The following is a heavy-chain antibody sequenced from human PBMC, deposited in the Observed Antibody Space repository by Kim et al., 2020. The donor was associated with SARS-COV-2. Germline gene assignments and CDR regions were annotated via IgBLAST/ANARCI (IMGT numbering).Heavy chain of an antibody. CDR1: GFPFSNYY. J-gene: IGHJ4*02. CDR3: ARGNSGLDS. D-gene: IGHD1-26*01. V-gene: IGHV3-48*02. Sequence: GGSLRLSCAASGFPFSNYYMHWVRQAPGKGPEWVSSITSNSRTIYYAGSVQGRFTISRDNAKNSLFLQLNSLRDEDTAVYFCARGNSGLDSWGQGTLVTVSS. CDR2: ITSNSRTI.